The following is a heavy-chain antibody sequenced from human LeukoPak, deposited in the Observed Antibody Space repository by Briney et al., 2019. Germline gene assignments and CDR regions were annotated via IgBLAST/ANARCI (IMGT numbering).Heavy chain of an antibody. V-gene: IGHV3-23*01. CDR2: ISGGGEHT. CDR1: GFTFTNFA. Sequence: PGGSLRLSCAASGFTFTNFAMKWVRQAPGKGLEWVADISGGGEHTFYADSVKGRFTISRDNSKNTLYLQMNSLRAEDTAVYYCAKGGDYYGSGTYWNYYYYYYMDVWGKGTTVTVSS. D-gene: IGHD3-10*01. CDR3: AKGGDYYGSGTYWNYYYYYYMDV. J-gene: IGHJ6*03.